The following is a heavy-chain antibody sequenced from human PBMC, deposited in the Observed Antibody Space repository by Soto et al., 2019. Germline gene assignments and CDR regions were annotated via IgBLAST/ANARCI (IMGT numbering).Heavy chain of an antibody. J-gene: IGHJ6*02. D-gene: IGHD3-16*02. V-gene: IGHV6-1*01. Sequence: QIWLQQSGPGLVEPSQTLSLTCAISGDSVSNNSAAWNWIRKSPSRGLEWLGRTYYRSKWHNDYAVSMKSRIIFDPDTTKNQFTLQLNSLTPADTTVYFCARDKQGYLSDGMDVWGQGTTVTVSS. CDR3: ARDKQGYLSDGMDV. CDR2: TYYRSKWHN. CDR1: GDSVSNNSAA.